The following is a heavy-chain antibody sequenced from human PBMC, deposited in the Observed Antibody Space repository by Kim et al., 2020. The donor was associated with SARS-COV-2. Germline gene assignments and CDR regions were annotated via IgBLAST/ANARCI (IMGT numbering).Heavy chain of an antibody. Sequence: ASVKVSCKASGYTFTSYAVHWVRQAPGQRLEWMGWINAGNGNTKYSQKFQGRVTITRDTSASTAYMELSSLRSEDTAVYYCARACIWFGESCNWFDPWGQGTLVTVSS. J-gene: IGHJ5*02. D-gene: IGHD3-10*01. CDR3: ARACIWFGESCNWFDP. CDR2: INAGNGNT. CDR1: GYTFTSYA. V-gene: IGHV1-3*01.